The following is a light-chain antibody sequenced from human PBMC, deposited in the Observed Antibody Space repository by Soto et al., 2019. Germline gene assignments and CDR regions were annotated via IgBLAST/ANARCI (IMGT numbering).Light chain of an antibody. CDR2: DVS. Sequence: QSPLTQPASVSGSPGPSITISCTGTSSDVGGYNYVSWYQQYPGKAPKLMIYDVSNRPSGVSNRFSGSKSGNTASLTISGLQAEDEADYYCSSYTSSRTPIVGGGTKLTVL. J-gene: IGLJ2*01. CDR1: SSDVGGYNY. CDR3: SSYTSSRTPI. V-gene: IGLV2-14*01.